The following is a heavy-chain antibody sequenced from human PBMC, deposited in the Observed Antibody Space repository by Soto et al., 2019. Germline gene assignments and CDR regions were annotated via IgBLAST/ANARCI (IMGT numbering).Heavy chain of an antibody. Sequence: GSLRLSCAASGFTLSTYWMNWVRQAPGKGLEWVANIKQDGSEKYYVDSVKGRFTVSRDNANNFLYLQMNSLRVDDTAVYYCARDPTGGWPTRTYDASDIWGKGTMVTVPS. J-gene: IGHJ3*02. D-gene: IGHD2-15*01. CDR2: IKQDGSEK. CDR1: GFTLSTYW. V-gene: IGHV3-7*03. CDR3: ARDPTGGWPTRTYDASDI.